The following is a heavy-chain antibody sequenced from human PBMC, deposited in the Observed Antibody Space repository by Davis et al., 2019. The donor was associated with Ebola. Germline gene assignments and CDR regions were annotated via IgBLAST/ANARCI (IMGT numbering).Heavy chain of an antibody. J-gene: IGHJ6*04. Sequence: ASVKVSCKASGYTFTSYDINWVRQATGQGLEWMGWMNPNSGNTGYAQKFQGRVTMTRNTSISTAYMELSSLRSEDTAVYYCARQYYDSSGYYSYYYYGMDVWGKGTTVTVSS. D-gene: IGHD3-22*01. CDR1: GYTFTSYD. CDR3: ARQYYDSSGYYSYYYYGMDV. CDR2: MNPNSGNT. V-gene: IGHV1-8*01.